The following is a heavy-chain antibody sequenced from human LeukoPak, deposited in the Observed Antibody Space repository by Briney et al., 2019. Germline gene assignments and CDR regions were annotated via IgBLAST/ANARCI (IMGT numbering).Heavy chain of an antibody. CDR1: GFTFSNYW. D-gene: IGHD1-26*01. J-gene: IGHJ4*02. V-gene: IGHV3-7*01. Sequence: GGSLRPSCAATGFTFSNYWMSWFRQAPGKGLEWVANIKYDGRDKQYVDSVKGRFTISRDNAKNSLFLQMNSLTAEDTAVYYCARYLNSGPEDFWGQGTLVTVSP. CDR2: IKYDGRDK. CDR3: ARYLNSGPEDF.